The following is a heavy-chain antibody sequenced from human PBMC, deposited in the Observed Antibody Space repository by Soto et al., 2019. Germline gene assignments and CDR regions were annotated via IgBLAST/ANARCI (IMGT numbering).Heavy chain of an antibody. Sequence: ASVKVSCKASGYTFTSYAMHWVRQAPGQRLEWMGGIIAVFGTANYAQKFQGRVMITADESANTAYMELSSLRYEDTAVYYCAREGSGAVAGPANGLNWGQGTLVTVSS. J-gene: IGHJ4*02. CDR1: GYTFTSYA. V-gene: IGHV1-69*13. D-gene: IGHD6-19*01. CDR3: AREGSGAVAGPANGLN. CDR2: IIAVFGTA.